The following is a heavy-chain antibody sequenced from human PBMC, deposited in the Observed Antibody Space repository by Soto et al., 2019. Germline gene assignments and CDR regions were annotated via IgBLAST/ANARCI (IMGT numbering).Heavy chain of an antibody. J-gene: IGHJ4*02. Sequence: QITLNESGPTVVRPTETLTLTCRFSGFSLTTSGVGVGWIRQSPGKAPEWLALIYWDDDKRYSASLKSRLTITKDTSKNMVVLTVSQLDPTDTATYYCAHRVLRTVFGLVTTTAIDFDFWGQGTPVAVSS. CDR3: AHRVLRTVFGLVTTTAIDFDF. CDR2: IYWDDDK. D-gene: IGHD3-3*01. CDR1: GFSLTTSGVG. V-gene: IGHV2-5*02.